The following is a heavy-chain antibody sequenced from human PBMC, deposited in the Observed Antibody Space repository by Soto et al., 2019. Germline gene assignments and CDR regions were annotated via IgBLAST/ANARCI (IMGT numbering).Heavy chain of an antibody. CDR1: GYTFTSYG. CDR3: ARYCSGGSCYHLNWFDP. D-gene: IGHD2-15*01. J-gene: IGHJ5*02. Sequence: ASVKVSCKASGYTFTSYGISWVRQAPGQGLEWMGWISAYNGNTNYAQKLQGRVTMTTDTSTSTAYMELRSLRSGDTAVYYCARYCSGGSCYHLNWFDPWGQGTLVTVSS. CDR2: ISAYNGNT. V-gene: IGHV1-18*01.